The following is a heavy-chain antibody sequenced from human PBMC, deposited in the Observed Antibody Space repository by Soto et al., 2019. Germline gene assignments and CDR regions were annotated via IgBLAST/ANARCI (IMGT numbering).Heavy chain of an antibody. V-gene: IGHV1-18*01. CDR3: ARDPPPPDY. Sequence: QVQLVQSGAEVKKPGASVKVSCKASGYTFASYAISWMRQAPGQGIEWMGWISAYNGNTNYAQKLQCRLTMTTDTSTSTAYMKLRSLRSDETAVYYCARDPPPPDYWGQGTLVTVSS. CDR1: GYTFASYA. J-gene: IGHJ4*02. CDR2: ISAYNGNT.